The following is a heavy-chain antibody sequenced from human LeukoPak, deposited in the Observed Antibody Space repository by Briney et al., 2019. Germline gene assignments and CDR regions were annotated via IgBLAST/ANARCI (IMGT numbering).Heavy chain of an antibody. Sequence: SETLSLTCTVSGGSVSSGSYYWSWIRQPPGQGLEWIGYIYYSGSTNYNPSLKSRVTISVDTSKNQFSLKLSSVTAADTAVYYCAREGLYGDYVWSLDYWGQGTLVTVSS. D-gene: IGHD4-17*01. CDR1: GGSVSSGSYY. V-gene: IGHV4-61*01. CDR3: AREGLYGDYVWSLDY. J-gene: IGHJ4*02. CDR2: IYYSGST.